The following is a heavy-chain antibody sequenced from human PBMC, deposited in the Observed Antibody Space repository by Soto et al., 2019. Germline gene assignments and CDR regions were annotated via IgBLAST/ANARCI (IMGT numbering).Heavy chain of an antibody. V-gene: IGHV4-59*01. D-gene: IGHD6-13*01. CDR2: IYYRGST. CDR1: GGSISSYY. J-gene: IGHJ4*02. Sequence: QVQLQESGPGLVKPSETLSLTCTVSGGSISSYYWSWIRQPPGKGLEWIGYIYYRGSTNYNPSLKSRVTISVDTSKNQFSLKLSSVTAADTAVYYCAREPLIAAGEYYFDYWGQGTLVTVSS. CDR3: AREPLIAAGEYYFDY.